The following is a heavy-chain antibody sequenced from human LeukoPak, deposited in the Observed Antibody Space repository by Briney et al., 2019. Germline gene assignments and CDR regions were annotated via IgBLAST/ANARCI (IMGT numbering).Heavy chain of an antibody. CDR3: ARVSPSSRGQQLVHRYFDY. CDR1: GGSFSGYY. V-gene: IGHV4-34*01. CDR2: INHSGST. Sequence: SETLSLTCAVYGGSFSGYYWSWIRQPPGKGLEWIGEINHSGSTNYNPSLKSRVTISVDTSKNQFSLKLSSVTAADTAVYYCARVSPSSRGQQLVHRYFDYWGQGALVTVSS. D-gene: IGHD6-13*01. J-gene: IGHJ4*02.